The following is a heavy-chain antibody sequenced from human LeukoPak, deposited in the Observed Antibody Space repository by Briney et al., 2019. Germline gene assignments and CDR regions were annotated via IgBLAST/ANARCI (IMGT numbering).Heavy chain of an antibody. Sequence: SETLSLTCTVSGGSISTYYWGWIRQPPGKGLEWIGYVYYTGSTNYNPSLKSRVTMFEDKSKNQFSLRLYSVTVADTAVYYCARVVYSHYWPEGMDVWGQGTTVTVSS. V-gene: IGHV4-59*08. CDR2: VYYTGST. CDR3: ARVVYSHYWPEGMDV. J-gene: IGHJ6*02. CDR1: GGSISTYY. D-gene: IGHD4-11*01.